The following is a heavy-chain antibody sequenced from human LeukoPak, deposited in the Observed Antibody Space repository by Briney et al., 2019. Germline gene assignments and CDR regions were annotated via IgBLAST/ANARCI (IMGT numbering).Heavy chain of an antibody. CDR3: ARDLIHTTTEDY. D-gene: IGHD1-26*01. V-gene: IGHV3-30*04. CDR1: GFTFSSYV. CDR2: ISYDGSNK. Sequence: PGGSLRLSCAASGFTFSSYVMHWVRQAPGKGLEWVAIISYDGSNKYYADSVKGRFTISRDNSKNKLFLQMNSLRAEDTAVYYCARDLIHTTTEDYWGLGTLVTVSS. J-gene: IGHJ4*02.